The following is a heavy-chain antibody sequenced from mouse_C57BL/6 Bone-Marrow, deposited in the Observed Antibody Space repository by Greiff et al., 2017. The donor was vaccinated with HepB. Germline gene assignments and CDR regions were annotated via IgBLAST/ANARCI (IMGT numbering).Heavy chain of an antibody. Sequence: VQLKESGPGLVKPSQSLSLTCSVTGYSITSGYYWNWIRQFPGNKLEWMGYISYDGSNNYNPSLKNRISITRDTSKNQFFLKLNSVTTEDTATYYCAREKSNYPFAYWGQGTLVTVSA. J-gene: IGHJ3*01. D-gene: IGHD2-5*01. V-gene: IGHV3-6*01. CDR1: GYSITSGYY. CDR2: ISYDGSN. CDR3: AREKSNYPFAY.